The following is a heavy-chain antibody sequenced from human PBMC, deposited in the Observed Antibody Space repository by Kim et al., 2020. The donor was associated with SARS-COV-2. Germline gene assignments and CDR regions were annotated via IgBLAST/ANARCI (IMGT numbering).Heavy chain of an antibody. Sequence: GGSLRLSCAASGFTFSSYAMHWVRQAPDKGLEWVAVISYDGINKYYADSVKGRFTISRDNSKNTLYLQMNSLRAEDTAVYYCARDMDDYYYDSSGLDYWGQGTLVTVSS. V-gene: IGHV3-30-3*01. D-gene: IGHD3-22*01. J-gene: IGHJ4*02. CDR1: GFTFSSYA. CDR2: ISYDGINK. CDR3: ARDMDDYYYDSSGLDY.